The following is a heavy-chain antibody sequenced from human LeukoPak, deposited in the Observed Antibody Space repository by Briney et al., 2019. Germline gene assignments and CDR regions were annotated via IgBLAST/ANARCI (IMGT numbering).Heavy chain of an antibody. Sequence: PSETLSLTCTVSGGSINGFYWSWLRQPPGKGLEWIGYIYYTGTTNYNPSLKSRVTISVDTSKNQFSLKLSSMTAADTAVYYCARGAGWYQFWGQGTLVTVSS. D-gene: IGHD6-19*01. CDR2: IYYTGTT. CDR1: GGSINGFY. CDR3: ARGAGWYQF. V-gene: IGHV4-59*01. J-gene: IGHJ4*02.